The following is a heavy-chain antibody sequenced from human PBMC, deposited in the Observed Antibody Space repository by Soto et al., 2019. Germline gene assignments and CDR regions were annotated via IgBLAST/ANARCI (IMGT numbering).Heavy chain of an antibody. Sequence: EVQLVESGGGLVKPGGSLRLSCAASGFTFSSYSMNWVRQAPGKGLEWVSTMSSSSSYKYYADSVKGRFTISRDNAKNYQYLQMNSLGADDTAVYYCARGYGLSGGYPPDYWGQGTLVTVSS. D-gene: IGHD3-10*01. J-gene: IGHJ4*02. CDR2: MSSSSSYK. CDR3: ARGYGLSGGYPPDY. V-gene: IGHV3-21*01. CDR1: GFTFSSYS.